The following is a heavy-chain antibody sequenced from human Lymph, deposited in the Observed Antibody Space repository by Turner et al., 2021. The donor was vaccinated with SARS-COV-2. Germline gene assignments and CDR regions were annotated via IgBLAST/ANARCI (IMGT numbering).Heavy chain of an antibody. CDR3: ARLPIARGYSGYDFYYFDY. V-gene: IGHV5-51*01. J-gene: IGHJ4*02. Sequence: EVQLVQSGAEVKKRGESLKISCKGSGYSFPTYWIGWVRQMPGKGLEWMGIIYPGDSDTRYSPSFQGQVTISADKSISTAYLQWSSLKASDTAMYYCARLPIARGYSGYDFYYFDYWGQGTLVTVSS. D-gene: IGHD5-12*01. CDR1: GYSFPTYW. CDR2: IYPGDSDT.